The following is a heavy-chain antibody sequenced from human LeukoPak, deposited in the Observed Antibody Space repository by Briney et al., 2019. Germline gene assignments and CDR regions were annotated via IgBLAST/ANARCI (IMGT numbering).Heavy chain of an antibody. V-gene: IGHV3-53*01. Sequence: PGGSLRLSCAASGFTFSSNYMSWVRQAPGKGLEWVSVIYSGGSTYFADSVKGRFTISRDNSNNTLYLQMNNLRTEDTAVYYCARGLQQQQILGDYYYGMDVWGQGTTVTVSS. J-gene: IGHJ6*02. D-gene: IGHD6-13*01. CDR3: ARGLQQQQILGDYYYGMDV. CDR1: GFTFSSNY. CDR2: IYSGGST.